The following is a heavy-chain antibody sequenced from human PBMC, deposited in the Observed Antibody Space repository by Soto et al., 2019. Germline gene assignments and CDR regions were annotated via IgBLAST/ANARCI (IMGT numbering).Heavy chain of an antibody. D-gene: IGHD3-10*01. CDR3: ARAYGSGSLSGY. CDR2: IKQDGSEK. Sequence: EVQLVESGGGLVQPGGSLRLSCAASGFTFSSYWMSWVRQAPGKGLEWVANIKQDGSEKYNVDFVKGRFTISRDNAKNSLYLQMKSLRVEDTAVYYCARAYGSGSLSGYWGQGTLVTVSS. J-gene: IGHJ4*02. CDR1: GFTFSSYW. V-gene: IGHV3-7*01.